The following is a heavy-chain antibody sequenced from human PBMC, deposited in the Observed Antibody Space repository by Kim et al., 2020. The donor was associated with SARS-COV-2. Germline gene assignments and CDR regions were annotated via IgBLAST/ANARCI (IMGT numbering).Heavy chain of an antibody. Sequence: GGSLRLSCAASGFTFSSYAMHWVRQAPGKGLEWVAVISYDGSNKYYADSVKGRFTISRDNSKNTLYLQMNSLRAEDTAVYYCAREACGGSCYGADYWGQGTLVTVSS. D-gene: IGHD2-15*01. J-gene: IGHJ4*02. CDR1: GFTFSSYA. CDR3: AREACGGSCYGADY. V-gene: IGHV3-30*04. CDR2: ISYDGSNK.